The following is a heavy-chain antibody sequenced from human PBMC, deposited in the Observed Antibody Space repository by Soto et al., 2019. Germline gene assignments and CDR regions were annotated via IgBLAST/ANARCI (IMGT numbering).Heavy chain of an antibody. V-gene: IGHV3-74*01. J-gene: IGHJ6*03. D-gene: IGHD5-12*01. CDR2: INSDGSST. CDR3: AREWLPPMDV. CDR1: GFTFSSYW. Sequence: EVQLVESGGGLVQPGGSLRLSCSASGFTFSSYWMHWCRQAPGKGLVWFSRINSDGSSTSYADSVKGRFTISRDNAKNTLYLQMNSLRAEDTAVYYCAREWLPPMDVWGKGTPVTVSS.